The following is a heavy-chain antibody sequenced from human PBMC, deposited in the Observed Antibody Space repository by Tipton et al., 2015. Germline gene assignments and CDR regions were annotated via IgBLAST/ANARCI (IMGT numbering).Heavy chain of an antibody. CDR2: INHSGST. CDR1: GGSFSGYY. J-gene: IGHJ4*02. CDR3: AGPRGMPAIFGLPWDYYFDY. D-gene: IGHD3-3*01. V-gene: IGHV4-34*01. Sequence: TLSLTCAVYGGSFSGYYWNWIRQPPGKGLEWIGEINHSGSTNYNPSLKSRVTISVDTSKNQFSLKLSSVTAADTAVYYCAGPRGMPAIFGLPWDYYFDYWGQGALVTVSS.